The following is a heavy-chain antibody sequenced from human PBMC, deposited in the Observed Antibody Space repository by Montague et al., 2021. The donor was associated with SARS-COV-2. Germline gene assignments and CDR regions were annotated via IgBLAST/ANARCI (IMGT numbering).Heavy chain of an antibody. D-gene: IGHD6-13*01. V-gene: IGHV4-59*12. CDR3: ARQAAGSYFYYGVDV. Sequence: SETLSLTCTVSGDSINTYYWNWIRQPPGKGLEWLGSIFYTGSTNYNPSLKSRVTISLDTSKNQFSLKVTSVTAADTAVYYCARQAAGSYFYYGVDVWGQGTTGTGSS. J-gene: IGHJ6*02. CDR1: GDSINTYY. CDR2: IFYTGST.